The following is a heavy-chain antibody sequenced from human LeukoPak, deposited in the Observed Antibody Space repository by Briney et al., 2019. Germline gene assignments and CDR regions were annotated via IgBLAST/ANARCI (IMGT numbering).Heavy chain of an antibody. CDR1: GGSISSYY. CDR3: ARAPRRLLFYKDYYYMAV. V-gene: IGHV4-59*01. CDR2: IYYSGST. D-gene: IGHD3-3*01. J-gene: IGHJ6*03. Sequence: TSETLSLTCTVSGGSISSYYWSWIRQPPGKGLEWIGYIYYSGSTNYNPSLKSRVTISVDTSKNQFSLKLSSVTAADTAVYYCARAPRRLLFYKDYYYMAVWGKGTTVTVSS.